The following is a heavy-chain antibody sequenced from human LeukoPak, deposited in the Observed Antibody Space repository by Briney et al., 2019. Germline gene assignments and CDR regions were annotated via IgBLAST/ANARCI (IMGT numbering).Heavy chain of an antibody. D-gene: IGHD1-26*01. CDR1: GVSINSGTYY. V-gene: IGHV4-39*01. CDR2: IYYSGST. J-gene: IGHJ4*02. CDR3: ARNASDSGTSYFDY. Sequence: SETLSLTCTVSGVSINSGTYYWRWVRQPPGKVLEWIGSIYYSGSTSYNPSLKSRVTISVDTSKNQFSLKLASVTAADTAVYYCARNASDSGTSYFDYWGQGTLVTVSS.